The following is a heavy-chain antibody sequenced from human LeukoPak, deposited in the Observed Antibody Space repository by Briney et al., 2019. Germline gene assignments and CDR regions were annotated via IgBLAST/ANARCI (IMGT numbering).Heavy chain of an antibody. V-gene: IGHV4-39*07. CDR3: ARGRYDYVWGSYRAAVGYYFDY. CDR2: INHSGST. CDR1: GGSINTNKYY. Sequence: SETLSLTCTVSGGSINTNKYYWSWIRQPPGKGLEWIGEINHSGSTNYNPSLKSRVTISVDTSKNQFSLKLSSVTAADTAVYYCARGRYDYVWGSYRAAVGYYFDYWGQGTLVTVSS. D-gene: IGHD3-16*02. J-gene: IGHJ4*02.